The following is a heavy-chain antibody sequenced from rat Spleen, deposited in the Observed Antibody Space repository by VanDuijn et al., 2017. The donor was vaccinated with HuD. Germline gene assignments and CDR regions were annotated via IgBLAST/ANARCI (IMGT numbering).Heavy chain of an antibody. V-gene: IGHV3-1*01. Sequence: VQLQESGPGLVKPSQSLSLTCSVTGYSITSNYWGWIRKFPGNKMEWIGHISYSGSTSYNPSLKGRISITRDTSKNQFFLQVNSVTTEDTATYYCARSASWWYYFDYWGQGVMVTVSS. CDR3: ARSASWWYYFDY. D-gene: IGHD1-1*01. J-gene: IGHJ2*01. CDR2: ISYSGST. CDR1: GYSITSNY.